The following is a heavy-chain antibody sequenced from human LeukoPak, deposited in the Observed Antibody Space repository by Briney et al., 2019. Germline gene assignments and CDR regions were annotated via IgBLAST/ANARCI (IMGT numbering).Heavy chain of an antibody. CDR1: GFTFSSYA. J-gene: IGHJ4*02. Sequence: HPGGSLRLSCAASGFTFSSYAMSWVRQAPGKGLEWVSAISGSGGSTYYADSVKGRFTISRDNSKNTLYLQMNSLRAEDTAVYYCAIDYDSSGPTPFDYWGQGTLVTVSS. CDR3: AIDYDSSGPTPFDY. CDR2: ISGSGGST. D-gene: IGHD3-22*01. V-gene: IGHV3-23*01.